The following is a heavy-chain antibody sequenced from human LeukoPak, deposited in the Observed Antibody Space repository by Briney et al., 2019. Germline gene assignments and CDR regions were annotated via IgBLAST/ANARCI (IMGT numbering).Heavy chain of an antibody. D-gene: IGHD3-9*01. CDR1: GFTFSSYA. CDR3: ARELRYFDWLADY. Sequence: GGSLRLSCAASGFTFSSYAMSWVRQTPGKGLEWVSSISSSSSYIYYADSVKGRFTISRDNAKNSLYLQMNSLRAEDTAVYYCARELRYFDWLADYWGQGTLVTVSS. J-gene: IGHJ4*02. CDR2: ISSSSSYI. V-gene: IGHV3-21*01.